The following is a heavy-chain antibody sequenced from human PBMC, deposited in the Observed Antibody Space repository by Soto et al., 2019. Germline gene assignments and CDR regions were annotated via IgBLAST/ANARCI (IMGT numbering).Heavy chain of an antibody. D-gene: IGHD5-18*01. CDR2: IIPIFGTA. CDR1: GGTFSSYA. J-gene: IGHJ6*02. V-gene: IGHV1-69*13. Sequence: SVKVSCKASGGTFSSYAISWVRQAPGQGLEWMGGIIPIFGTANYAQKFQGRVTITADESTSTAYMELSSLRSEDTAVYYCARASMQKRIQLWSVARYYYYYYGLDVWGQGTTVTVSS. CDR3: ARASMQKRIQLWSVARYYYYYYGLDV.